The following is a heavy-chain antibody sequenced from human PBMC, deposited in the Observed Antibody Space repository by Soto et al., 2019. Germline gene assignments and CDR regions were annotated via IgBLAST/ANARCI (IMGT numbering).Heavy chain of an antibody. J-gene: IGHJ6*03. D-gene: IGHD3-9*01. Sequence: PGGSLRLSCAASGFTFSSYWMHWVRQAPGRWLVWVSRINSDGSSTSYADSVKGRFTISRDNAKNTLYLQMNSLRAEDTAVYYCARGAYDILTGSRYYYMDVWGKGTTVTVSS. CDR3: ARGAYDILTGSRYYYMDV. CDR2: INSDGSST. CDR1: GFTFSSYW. V-gene: IGHV3-74*01.